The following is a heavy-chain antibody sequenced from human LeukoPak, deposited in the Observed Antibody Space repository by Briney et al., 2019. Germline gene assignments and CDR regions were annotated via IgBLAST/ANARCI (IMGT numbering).Heavy chain of an antibody. J-gene: IGHJ4*02. CDR3: VRAGRRPYDYGDY. CDR2: ISSTGSII. D-gene: IGHD2-8*01. Sequence: PGGSLRLSCAASGFIFSDYYMSWIRQAPGKGLEWVSYISSTGSIIYYADSVKGRFTISRDNAKNSLYLQMNSLRVEDTAVYYCVRAGRRPYDYGDYWGQGTLVTVSS. CDR1: GFIFSDYY. V-gene: IGHV3-11*01.